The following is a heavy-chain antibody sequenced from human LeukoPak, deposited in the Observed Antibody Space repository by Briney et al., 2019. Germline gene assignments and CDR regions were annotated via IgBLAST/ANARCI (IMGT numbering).Heavy chain of an antibody. CDR1: GITPGFTFGNYA. D-gene: IGHD6-19*01. CDR2: VSGSGTTT. J-gene: IGHJ4*02. V-gene: IGHV3-23*01. Sequence: PGGSLRLSCAASGITPGFTFGNYAMSWVRQAPGKGLEWVSGVSGSGTTTYYADSVKGRFTISRDNSKNTLFLQMNSLRADDTAVYYCATPGQWPVSFDYWGPGTLVTVSS. CDR3: ATPGQWPVSFDY.